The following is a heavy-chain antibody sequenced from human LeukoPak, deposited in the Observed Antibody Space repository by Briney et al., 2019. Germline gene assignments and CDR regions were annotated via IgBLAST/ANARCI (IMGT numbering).Heavy chain of an antibody. CDR2: IRYDGSNR. D-gene: IGHD3-3*01. J-gene: IGHJ5*02. Sequence: PGGSLRHSCAASGFTFSSYSMHWVRQAPGKGLEWVAFIRYDGSNRYYADSVKGRFTISRDNSKNTLYLQMNSLRAEDTAVYYCAKALRITIFGVVPPFDPWGQGTLVTVSS. V-gene: IGHV3-30*02. CDR1: GFTFSSYS. CDR3: AKALRITIFGVVPPFDP.